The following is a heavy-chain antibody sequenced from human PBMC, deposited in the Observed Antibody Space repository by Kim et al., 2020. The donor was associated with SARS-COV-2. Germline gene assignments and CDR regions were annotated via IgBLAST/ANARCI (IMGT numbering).Heavy chain of an antibody. J-gene: IGHJ4*01. V-gene: IGHV4-61*01. D-gene: IGHD1-26*01. CDR1: GDSVSSNSYY. CDR2: IYHNGRT. Sequence: SETLSLTCTVSGDSVSSNSYYWSWIRQPPGKGLEWIGYIYHNGRTNYNPSLKSRVTVSVDTSKNQFSLRLRSVTAADTAVYYCARVGLYSGSYYFDFWGHGTLVTVSS. CDR3: ARVGLYSGSYYFDF.